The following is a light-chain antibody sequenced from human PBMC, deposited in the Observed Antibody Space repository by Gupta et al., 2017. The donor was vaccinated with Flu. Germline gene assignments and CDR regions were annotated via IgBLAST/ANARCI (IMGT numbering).Light chain of an antibody. CDR1: NIGSQR. Sequence: SYVLTQLPSLSVAPGQTARITCGANNIGSQRVHWYQQKPRQAPVLVVYADRDRPSGIPERFSGSNSGTTASLITTRVEAGEEADFYCQVYYRDADRWVFGGGTKLSVL. V-gene: IGLV3-21*02. CDR3: QVYYRDADRWV. J-gene: IGLJ3*02. CDR2: ADR.